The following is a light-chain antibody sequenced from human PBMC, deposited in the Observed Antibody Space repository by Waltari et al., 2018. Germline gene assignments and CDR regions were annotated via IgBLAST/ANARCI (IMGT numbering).Light chain of an antibody. CDR2: GTK. V-gene: IGLV7-46*01. CDR3: WLYYSDVVF. Sequence: QTVVTQEPSLTVSPGGTVTLTCGSSAGAVTDSHYPYWFQQKPGQAPRTLIYGTKNKVSWTPARFSGSLLGGKAALTLSGAQPEDEADYYCWLYYSDVVFFGGGTRLTVL. CDR1: AGAVTDSHY. J-gene: IGLJ7*01.